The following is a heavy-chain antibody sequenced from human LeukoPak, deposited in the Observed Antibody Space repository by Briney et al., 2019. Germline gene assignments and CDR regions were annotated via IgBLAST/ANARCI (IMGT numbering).Heavy chain of an antibody. J-gene: IGHJ3*02. V-gene: IGHV4-30-4*08. CDR2: IYYSGST. CDR3: ARETTPLDDGAFDI. CDR1: GGSISSGDYY. Sequence: PSETLSLTCTVSGGSISSGDYYWSWIRQPPGKGLEWIGYIYYSGSTNYNPSLKSRVTISVDTSKNQFSLKLSSVTAADTAVYYCARETTPLDDGAFDIWGQGTMVTVSS. D-gene: IGHD4-17*01.